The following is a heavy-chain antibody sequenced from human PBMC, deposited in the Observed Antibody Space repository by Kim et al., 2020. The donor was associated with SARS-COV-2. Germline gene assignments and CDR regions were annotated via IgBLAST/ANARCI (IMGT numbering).Heavy chain of an antibody. CDR3: AKGGLYFEH. V-gene: IGHV3-23*01. Sequence: GGSLRLSCSASGFDFNPYFMAWVRQAPGKGLEWVSYTTGNGGSRYYADSVRGRFTISRDNSRNTLYVQLTSLRADDTAVYYCAKGGLYFEHWGQGTLVTVSS. J-gene: IGHJ4*02. CDR2: TTGNGGSR. CDR1: GFDFNPYF. D-gene: IGHD3-10*01.